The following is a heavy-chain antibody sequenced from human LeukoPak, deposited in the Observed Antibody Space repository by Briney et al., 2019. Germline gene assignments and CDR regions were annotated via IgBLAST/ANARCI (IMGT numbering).Heavy chain of an antibody. CDR3: AKDFSAAAGNFDY. V-gene: IGHV3-30*02. D-gene: IGHD6-13*01. Sequence: GGSLRLSCAASGFTFSSYGMHWVRQAPGKGLEWVAVIWYDGSNKYYADSVKGRFTISRDNSKNTLYLQMNSLRAEDTAVYYCAKDFSAAAGNFDYWGQGTLVTVSS. CDR2: IWYDGSNK. J-gene: IGHJ4*02. CDR1: GFTFSSYG.